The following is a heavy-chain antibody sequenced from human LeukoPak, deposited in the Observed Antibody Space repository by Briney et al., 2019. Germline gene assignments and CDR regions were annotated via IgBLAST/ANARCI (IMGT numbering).Heavy chain of an antibody. CDR1: GFTFSSHW. CDR2: IKQDGSEK. D-gene: IGHD1-26*01. Sequence: PGGSLRLSCAASGFTFSSHWMSWARQAPGKGLEWMANIKQDGSEKFYVGSVKGRFTIARDSAQSSLYLHMNSLRDEDTAVYCASSGSYRFDYWGQGTLVTVSS. CDR3: ASSGSYRFDY. V-gene: IGHV3-7*01. J-gene: IGHJ4*02.